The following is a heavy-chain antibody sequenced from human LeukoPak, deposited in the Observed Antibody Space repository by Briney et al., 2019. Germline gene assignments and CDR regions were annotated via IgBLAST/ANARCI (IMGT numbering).Heavy chain of an antibody. CDR2: IKRSRDDGTP. Sequence: GGSLRLSCAASGFTFRSHTMNWVRQAPGQGLEWVGRIKRSRDDGTPNYAAPVQGRFTISRDDSTDTLYLHMNSLKSEDTAVYYCTTGRLLWFGESPYFNSWGQGTLVIVSS. J-gene: IGHJ4*02. CDR1: GFTFRSHT. CDR3: TTGRLLWFGESPYFNS. D-gene: IGHD3-10*01. V-gene: IGHV3-15*01.